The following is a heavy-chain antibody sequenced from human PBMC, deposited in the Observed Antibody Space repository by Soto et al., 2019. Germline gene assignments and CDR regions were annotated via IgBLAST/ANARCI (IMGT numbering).Heavy chain of an antibody. CDR1: GYTFTSYG. J-gene: IGHJ4*02. D-gene: IGHD3-22*01. CDR2: ISPYSNKI. Sequence: QVQLVQSGADVKKPGASLKVSCKASGYTFTSYGISWVRQAPGKGLEWMGWISPYSNKINYAQKLQGRVTMTTDTSTSTAYLELRSLRSDGSAVYHCVRGADYYDDSGYYLGSAFDYWGQGTPVTVSS. CDR3: VRGADYYDDSGYYLGSAFDY. V-gene: IGHV1-18*04.